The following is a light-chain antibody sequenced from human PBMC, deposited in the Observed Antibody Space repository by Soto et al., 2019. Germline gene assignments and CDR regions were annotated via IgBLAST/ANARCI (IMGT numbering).Light chain of an antibody. J-gene: IGLJ2*01. Sequence: QSVLTQPASVSGSPGQSITISCSGTSSDVGAHDFVFWYQHHPDKAPKVIIFEVTKRPSGVSNRFSGSKTGNTASLTISGLQAEDEADYYCNSYTLSRTVIFGGGTKVTVL. V-gene: IGLV2-14*01. CDR1: SSDVGAHDF. CDR2: EVT. CDR3: NSYTLSRTVI.